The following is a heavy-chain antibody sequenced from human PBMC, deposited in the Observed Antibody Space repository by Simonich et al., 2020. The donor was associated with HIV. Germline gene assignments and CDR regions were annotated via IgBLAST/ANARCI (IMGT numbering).Heavy chain of an antibody. CDR1: GYTFTGYY. CDR3: ARDRGYCASGVCYHYYMDV. D-gene: IGHD2-8*01. Sequence: QVQLVQSGAEVKKPGASVKVSCKASGYTFTGYYIHWVRQAPGQGLEWVGRTKPNSGVTNYPKKFQGRVTMTRDTSINTAYMELSGLSSDDTAVYYCARDRGYCASGVCYHYYMDVWGRGTTVTVSS. CDR2: TKPNSGVT. V-gene: IGHV1-2*02. J-gene: IGHJ6*03.